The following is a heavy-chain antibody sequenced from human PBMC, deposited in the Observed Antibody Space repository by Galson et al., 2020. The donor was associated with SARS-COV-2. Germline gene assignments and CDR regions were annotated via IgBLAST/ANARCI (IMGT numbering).Heavy chain of an antibody. J-gene: IGHJ6*03. CDR3: ARIKVDTAMDGWGYYYYYYYMDV. CDR1: GFSLSNARMG. Sequence: SGPTLVKPTETLTLTCTVSGFSLSNARMGVSWIRQPPGKALEWLSHIFSNDEKSYSTSLKSRLTISKDTSKSQVVLTMTNMDPVDTATYYCARIKVDTAMDGWGYYYYYYYMDVWGKGTTVTVSS. D-gene: IGHD5-18*01. CDR2: IFSNDEK. V-gene: IGHV2-26*01.